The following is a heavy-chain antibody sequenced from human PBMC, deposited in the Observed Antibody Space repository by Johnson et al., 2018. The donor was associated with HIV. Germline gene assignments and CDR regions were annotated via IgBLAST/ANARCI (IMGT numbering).Heavy chain of an antibody. CDR3: ARAGSSSDDAFDI. V-gene: IGHV3-30*03. J-gene: IGHJ3*02. D-gene: IGHD6-6*01. CDR2: ISYDGSNK. Sequence: QVQLVESGGALVQPGRSLRLSCAASGFSFSSYAMHWVRQAPGKGLEWVAIISYDGSNKYFADSVKGRFTISRDKSKNTLYLQMNSLRAEDTAVYYCARAGSSSDDAFDIWGQGTMVTVSS. CDR1: GFSFSSYA.